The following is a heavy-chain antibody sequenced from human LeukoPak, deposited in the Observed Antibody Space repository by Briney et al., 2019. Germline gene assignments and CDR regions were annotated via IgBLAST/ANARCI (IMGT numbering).Heavy chain of an antibody. V-gene: IGHV3-30*04. J-gene: IGHJ4*02. CDR2: MSDDGSNK. Sequence: GGSLRLSCAASEFTFSSYAVHWVRQAPGKGLEWVAVMSDDGSNKDYADSVKGRFTISRDNAKNSLYLQMNSLRAEDTAVYYCARAYSPHYYDSSGYYYRTYYFDYWGQGTLVTVSS. CDR3: ARAYSPHYYDSSGYYYRTYYFDY. CDR1: EFTFSSYA. D-gene: IGHD3-22*01.